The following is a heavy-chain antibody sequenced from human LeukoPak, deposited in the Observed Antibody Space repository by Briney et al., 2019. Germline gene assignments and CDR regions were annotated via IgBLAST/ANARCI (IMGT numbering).Heavy chain of an antibody. D-gene: IGHD3-22*01. V-gene: IGHV3-23*01. J-gene: IGHJ3*02. CDR1: GFTFSSYA. CDR2: ISGSGGST. Sequence: EPGGSLRLSCAASGFTFSSYAMSWVRQAPGKGLVWVSAISGSGGSTYYADSVKGRFTISRDNSKNTLYLQMNSLRAEDTAVYYCAKGDYYDSSGYYYEGAFDIWGQGTMVTVSS. CDR3: AKGDYYDSSGYYYEGAFDI.